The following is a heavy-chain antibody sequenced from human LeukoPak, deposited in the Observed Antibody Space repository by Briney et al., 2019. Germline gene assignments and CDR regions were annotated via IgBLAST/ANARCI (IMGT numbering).Heavy chain of an antibody. CDR3: STGYNSYGMDV. D-gene: IGHD5-24*01. CDR2: IYYSGST. V-gene: IGHV4-59*01. Sequence: PSETLSLTCTVSGGSISNYHWSWIRQPPGKGLEWIGYIYYSGSTNYNPSLKSRVTISVDTSKNQFSLKLSSVTAADTAVYYCSTGYNSYGMDVWGQGTTVTVSS. CDR1: GGSISNYH. J-gene: IGHJ6*02.